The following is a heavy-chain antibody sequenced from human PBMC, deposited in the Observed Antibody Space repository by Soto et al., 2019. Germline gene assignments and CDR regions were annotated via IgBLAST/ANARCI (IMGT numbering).Heavy chain of an antibody. CDR2: ISYSGST. V-gene: IGHV4-34*11. CDR1: GGSFSDYY. CDR3: ARDLKEYCSDGKCNWFDP. J-gene: IGHJ5*02. Sequence: SETLSLTCAVYGGSFSDYYWSWIRQPPGKGLEWIGYISYSGSTNYNPSLKSRVTISFDASKNEISLQVRSATAADAAVYYCARDLKEYCSDGKCNWFDPWGQGTLVTVSS. D-gene: IGHD2-15*01.